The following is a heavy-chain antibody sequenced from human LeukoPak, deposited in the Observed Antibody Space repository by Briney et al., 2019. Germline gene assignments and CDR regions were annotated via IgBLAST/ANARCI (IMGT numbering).Heavy chain of an antibody. CDR1: GFTFSRYS. Sequence: GGSLRLSCAASGFTFSRYSMNWVRQAPGKGLEWVSYISSGSSTIYYADSMKGRFTISRDIGKKSVYLQMTALRADDTAVYYCSRGSYDLWSGFSYWGQGTLVTVSS. CDR3: SRGSYDLWSGFSY. V-gene: IGHV3-48*04. CDR2: ISSGSSTI. J-gene: IGHJ4*02. D-gene: IGHD3-3*01.